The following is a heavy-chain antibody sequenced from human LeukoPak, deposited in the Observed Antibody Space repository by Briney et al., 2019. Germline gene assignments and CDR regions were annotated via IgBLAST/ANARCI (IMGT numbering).Heavy chain of an antibody. CDR2: INHSGST. D-gene: IGHD5-24*01. Sequence: PSETLSLTCAVYGGSFSGYYWSWIRQPPGKGLEWIGEINHSGSTNYNPSLKSRVTISVDTSKNQFSLKLSSVTAEDTAAYYCAKGPRGERGLTFGTAGPFDYWGQGTLVTVSS. J-gene: IGHJ4*02. CDR3: AKGPRGERGLTFGTAGPFDY. V-gene: IGHV4-34*01. CDR1: GGSFSGYY.